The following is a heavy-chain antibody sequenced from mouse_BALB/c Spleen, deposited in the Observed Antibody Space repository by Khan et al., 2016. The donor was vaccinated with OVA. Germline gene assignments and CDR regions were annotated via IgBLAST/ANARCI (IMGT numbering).Heavy chain of an antibody. CDR1: GYSITSDYA. D-gene: IGHD2-3*01. J-gene: IGHJ4*01. CDR3: ARDGSRYNYAMDH. V-gene: IGHV3-2*02. Sequence: QESGPGLVKPSQSLSLTCTVTGYSITSDYAWNWIRQFPGNKLEWMGYINYSGSANYNPSLKSRISITRDTSKNQFFLQLKSVTTEDTATYYCARDGSRYNYAMDHWGQGTSVTVSS. CDR2: INYSGSA.